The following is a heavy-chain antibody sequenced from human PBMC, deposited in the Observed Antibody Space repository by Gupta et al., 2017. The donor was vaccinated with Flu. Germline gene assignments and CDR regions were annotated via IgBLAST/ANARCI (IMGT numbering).Heavy chain of an antibody. CDR3: AKFPRAIRAFDY. Sequence: VRRAPGKGLTWVSAISGSGGCTDYADSVKGRFTISRDNSKNTQYLQMSSLRAEVTAVYYCAKFPRAIRAFDYWGQGTLVTVSS. D-gene: IGHD2-21*01. CDR2: ISGSGGCT. J-gene: IGHJ4*02. V-gene: IGHV3-23*01.